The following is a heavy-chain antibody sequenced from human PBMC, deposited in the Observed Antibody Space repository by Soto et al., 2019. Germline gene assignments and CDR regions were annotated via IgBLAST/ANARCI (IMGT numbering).Heavy chain of an antibody. Sequence: QVQLQESGPGLVKPSETLSLTCTVSGGSISSYYWSWIRQPPGKGLEWIGYIYYSGSTNYNPSLKSRVTISVDTSKNQFSLKLSSVTAADTAVYYCARGGGSYRTIYGMDVWGQGTTVTVSS. J-gene: IGHJ6*02. V-gene: IGHV4-59*01. CDR1: GGSISSYY. CDR2: IYYSGST. CDR3: ARGGGSYRTIYGMDV. D-gene: IGHD1-26*01.